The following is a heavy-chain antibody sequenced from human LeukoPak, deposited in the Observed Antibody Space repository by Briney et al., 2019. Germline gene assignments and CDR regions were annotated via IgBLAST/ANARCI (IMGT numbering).Heavy chain of an antibody. CDR3: ARARRGLNRSAAGYDYYYMDV. Sequence: ASVKVSCKASGYTFTSYDINWVRQATGQGLEWMGWMNPNSGNTGYAQKFQGRVTMTRNTSISTAYMELSSLRSEDTAVYYCARARRGLNRSAAGYDYYYMDVWGKGTPVTVSS. D-gene: IGHD6-13*01. CDR1: GYTFTSYD. J-gene: IGHJ6*03. CDR2: MNPNSGNT. V-gene: IGHV1-8*01.